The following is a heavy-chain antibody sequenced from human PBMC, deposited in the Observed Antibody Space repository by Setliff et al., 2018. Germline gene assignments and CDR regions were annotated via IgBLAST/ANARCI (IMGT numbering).Heavy chain of an antibody. CDR2: IITNTGKT. Sequence: ASVKVSCKASGYTFTNYGFTWVRQAPGQGLERMGMIITNTGKTSYPKKFQGRVTMTTDTYTGTGYMELRSLTSDDTAVYFCARFGGSCSSSSCYASDLWGQGTMVTVSS. D-gene: IGHD2-2*01. V-gene: IGHV1-18*01. J-gene: IGHJ3*01. CDR1: GYTFTNYG. CDR3: ARFGGSCSSSSCYASDL.